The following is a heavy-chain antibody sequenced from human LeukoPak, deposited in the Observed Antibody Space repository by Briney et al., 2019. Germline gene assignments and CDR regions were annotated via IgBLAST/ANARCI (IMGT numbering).Heavy chain of an antibody. Sequence: GGSLRLSCAASGFTFSSYAMHWVRQAPGKGLEWVAVISYDGSNKYYADSVKGRFTISRDNSKNTLYLQMNSLRAEDTAVYYCAKPPYDSRTYYFDYWGQGTLVTVSS. CDR1: GFTFSSYA. D-gene: IGHD3-22*01. V-gene: IGHV3-30*07. J-gene: IGHJ4*02. CDR2: ISYDGSNK. CDR3: AKPPYDSRTYYFDY.